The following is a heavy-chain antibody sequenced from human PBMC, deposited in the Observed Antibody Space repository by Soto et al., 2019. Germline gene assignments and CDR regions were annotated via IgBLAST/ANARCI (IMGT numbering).Heavy chain of an antibody. CDR1: GLIFSNYG. CDR2: ISHDGKNK. Sequence: LRLSCAASGLIFSNYGMHWVRQAPGKGLEWVALISHDGKNKYYADSVQGRFTISRDNSKNTLYLQMNSLRGDDTAVYYCAKDRSVKARSGSLSSWGQGTLVTVSS. D-gene: IGHD3-16*02. CDR3: AKDRSVKARSGSLSS. V-gene: IGHV3-30*18. J-gene: IGHJ5*01.